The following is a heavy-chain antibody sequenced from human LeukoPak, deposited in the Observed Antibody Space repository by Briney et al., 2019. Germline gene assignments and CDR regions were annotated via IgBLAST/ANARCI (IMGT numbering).Heavy chain of an antibody. CDR3: ARDFGLTGKVDY. D-gene: IGHD1-20*01. CDR2: ISGSGGST. V-gene: IGHV3-64*01. Sequence: PGGSLRLSCAASGFTFSSYAMSWVRQAPGKGLEWVSAISGSGGSTYYANSVKGRFTISRDNSKNTLYLQMGSLRAEDLAVYYCARDFGLTGKVDYWGQGTLVTVSS. CDR1: GFTFSSYA. J-gene: IGHJ4*02.